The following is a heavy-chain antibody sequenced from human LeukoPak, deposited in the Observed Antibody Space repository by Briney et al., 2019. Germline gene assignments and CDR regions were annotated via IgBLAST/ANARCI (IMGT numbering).Heavy chain of an antibody. Sequence: ASVKVSCRASGYTFTNSDITWVRQAPGQGLEWMGRISTSNGDTNYASKLQGRVTMTTDTSTSTVYMDLGRLTFDDTAVYFCARDPYHRLGPPLDLWGQGTLVTVSS. CDR2: ISTSNGDT. CDR3: ARDPYHRLGPPLDL. D-gene: IGHD1-14*01. V-gene: IGHV1-18*01. CDR1: GYTFTNSD. J-gene: IGHJ5*02.